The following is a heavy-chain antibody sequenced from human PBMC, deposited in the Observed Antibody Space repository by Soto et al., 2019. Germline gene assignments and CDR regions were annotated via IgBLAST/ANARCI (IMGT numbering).Heavy chain of an antibody. CDR1: GFSLSNARMG. CDR2: IFSNDDT. V-gene: IGHV2-26*01. CDR3: ARGAYCISTWCYAFEY. J-gene: IGHJ4*02. Sequence: QVTLKESGPVLVKPTETLTLTCTVSGFSLSNARMGVSWIRQPPGKALEWLVHIFSNDDTSYSTSLKRRLTICKDTSKCQVVLTITIMVPVDTATYDCARGAYCISTWCYAFEYWGQGTLVTVSS. D-gene: IGHD2-2*01.